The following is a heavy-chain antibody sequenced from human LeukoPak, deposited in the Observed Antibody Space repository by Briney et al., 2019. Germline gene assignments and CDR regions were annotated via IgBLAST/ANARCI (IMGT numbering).Heavy chain of an antibody. CDR1: GFTFSDYY. J-gene: IGHJ4*02. CDR2: ISSSSSYT. D-gene: IGHD5-18*01. Sequence: GGSLRLSCAASGFTFSDYYMSWIRQAPGKGLEWVSYISSSSSYTDYADSVKGRFTISRDNAKNSLYLQMNSLRAEDTAVYYCARDHTVYSYGGYFDYWGQGTLVTVSS. V-gene: IGHV3-11*05. CDR3: ARDHTVYSYGGYFDY.